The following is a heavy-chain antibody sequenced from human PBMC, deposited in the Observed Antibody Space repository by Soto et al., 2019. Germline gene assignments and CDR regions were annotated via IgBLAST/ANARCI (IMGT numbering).Heavy chain of an antibody. Sequence: SETLSLTCTVSGGSISSGGYYWSWIRQHPGKGLEWIGYIYYSGSTYYNPSLKSRVTISVDTSKNQFSLKLSSVTAADTAVYYCARDRLDWFDPWGQGNLVTAPQ. J-gene: IGHJ5*02. CDR2: IYYSGST. V-gene: IGHV4-31*03. CDR3: ARDRLDWFDP. CDR1: GGSISSGGYY.